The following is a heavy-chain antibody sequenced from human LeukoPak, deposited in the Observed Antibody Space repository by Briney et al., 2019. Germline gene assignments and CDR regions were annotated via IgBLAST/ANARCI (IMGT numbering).Heavy chain of an antibody. J-gene: IGHJ4*02. V-gene: IGHV3-30-3*01. CDR3: ARIGLGVSFGSGFDY. CDR2: ISYDGRDQ. D-gene: IGHD3-10*01. Sequence: GGSLRLSCVASGFSLRGYAMHWVRQAPGKGGLEWVTMISYDGRDQYYADSVKGRFTISRDDSKNTLFLQMNSLRVEDTATYHCARIGLGVSFGSGFDYWGQGTLVTVTS. CDR1: GFSLRGYA.